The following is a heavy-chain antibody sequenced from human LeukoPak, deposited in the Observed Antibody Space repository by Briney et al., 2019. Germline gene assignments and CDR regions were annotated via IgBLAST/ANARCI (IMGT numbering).Heavy chain of an antibody. CDR3: ARDIWVPYPHPITAAGTGADY. Sequence: GGSLTLSWAVYGFTFSSYSMNWVRQAPGKGLEWVSSISSSSSYIYYADLVKGRFTISRDNAKDSLYLQMHSLRAEDKAVYYCARDIWVPYPHPITAAGTGADYWGQGTLVTVSS. V-gene: IGHV3-21*01. CDR2: ISSSSSYI. CDR1: GFTFSSYS. J-gene: IGHJ4*02. D-gene: IGHD6-13*01.